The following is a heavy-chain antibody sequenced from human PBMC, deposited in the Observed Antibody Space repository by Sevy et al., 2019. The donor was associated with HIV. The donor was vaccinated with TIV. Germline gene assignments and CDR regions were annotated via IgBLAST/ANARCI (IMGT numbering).Heavy chain of an antibody. CDR3: ARVPNYYDSSGFRAFDI. J-gene: IGHJ3*02. D-gene: IGHD3-22*01. CDR1: GGTFSSYA. V-gene: IGHV1-69*13. CDR2: IIPIFGTA. Sequence: ASVKVSCKASGGTFSSYAISWVRQAPGQGLEWMGGIIPIFGTANYAQKFQGRVTITAHESTSTVYMELSSLRSEDTAVYYCARVPNYYDSSGFRAFDIWGQGTMVTVSS.